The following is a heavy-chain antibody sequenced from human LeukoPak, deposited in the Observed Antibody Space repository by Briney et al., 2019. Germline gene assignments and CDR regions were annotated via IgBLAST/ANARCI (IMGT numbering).Heavy chain of an antibody. CDR3: AREWFLDIVVVPAATQGPYYFDY. J-gene: IGHJ4*02. CDR2: INPNSGGT. D-gene: IGHD2-2*03. Sequence: GASVKVSCKASGYTFTGYYMHWVRQAPGQGLEWMGWINPNSGGTNYAQKFQGRVTITTDESTSTAYMELSSLRSEDTAVYYCAREWFLDIVVVPAATQGPYYFDYWGQGTLVTVSS. V-gene: IGHV1-2*02. CDR1: GYTFTGYY.